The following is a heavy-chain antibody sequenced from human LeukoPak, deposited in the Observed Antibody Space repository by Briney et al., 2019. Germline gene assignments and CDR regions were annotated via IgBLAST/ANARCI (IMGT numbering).Heavy chain of an antibody. J-gene: IGHJ4*02. CDR3: ARLRSGNLDS. V-gene: IGHV4-59*01. Sequence: SETLSLTCTVSGGSISSYYWSWIRQPPGKGLELIGNIYYSGSTNYNPSLKSRVTISVDTSKNQFSLKLSSVTAADTAVYYCARLRSGNLDSWGQGTLVTVYS. D-gene: IGHD1-26*01. CDR2: IYYSGST. CDR1: GGSISSYY.